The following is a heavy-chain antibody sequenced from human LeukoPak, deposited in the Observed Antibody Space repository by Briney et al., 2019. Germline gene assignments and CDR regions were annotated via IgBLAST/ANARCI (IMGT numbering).Heavy chain of an antibody. D-gene: IGHD6-19*01. Sequence: GSLRLSCAASGFTFSSYGMHWVRQAPGKGLEWVAVIPYDGSNKYYADSVKGRFTISRDNSKNTLYLQMNSLRAEDTAVYYCAKADGYSSGWYGLDAFDIWGQGTMVTVSS. V-gene: IGHV3-30*18. CDR2: IPYDGSNK. J-gene: IGHJ3*02. CDR1: GFTFSSYG. CDR3: AKADGYSSGWYGLDAFDI.